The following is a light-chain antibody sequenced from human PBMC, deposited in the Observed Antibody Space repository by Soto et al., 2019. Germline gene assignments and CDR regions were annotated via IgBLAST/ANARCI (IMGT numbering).Light chain of an antibody. CDR1: SSDVGGYNY. J-gene: IGLJ1*01. Sequence: QSALTQPASVSGSPGQSITVSCTGTSSDVGGYNYVSWYQQHPGKAPKVMIYDVSKRPSGVSNRFSGSKSGNTDSLTISGLQAEDEADYYCNSYTSSSTLPYVFGTGTKLTVL. CDR2: DVS. CDR3: NSYTSSSTLPYV. V-gene: IGLV2-14*01.